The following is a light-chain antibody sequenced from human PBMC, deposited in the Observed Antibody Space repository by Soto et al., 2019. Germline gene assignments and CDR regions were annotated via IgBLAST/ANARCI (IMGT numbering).Light chain of an antibody. CDR3: QQYGSSPYT. CDR2: GAS. V-gene: IGKV3-20*01. Sequence: EIVLTQSPGTLSLSPGERATLSCRASQSVNSNYFAWYQQKPGQAPGLLIYGASSRATDIPDRFSGSGSGTDFTLTISRLEPEDFAVYYCQQYGSSPYTFGQGTKLEIK. J-gene: IGKJ2*01. CDR1: QSVNSNY.